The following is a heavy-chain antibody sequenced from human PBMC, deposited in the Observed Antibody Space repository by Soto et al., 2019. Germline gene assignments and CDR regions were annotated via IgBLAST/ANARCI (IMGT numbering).Heavy chain of an antibody. CDR2: ISGSGGST. D-gene: IGHD5-12*01. V-gene: IGHV3-23*01. CDR1: GFTFSSYA. Sequence: GSLTLSCAASGFTFSSYAMSWVRQAAVKGLEWVSAISGSGGSTYYADSVKGRFTISRDNSKNTLYLQMNSLRAEDTAVYYWARLPAGRLRSYFDYRAQGTLVTVSS. J-gene: IGHJ4*02. CDR3: ARLPAGRLRSYFDY.